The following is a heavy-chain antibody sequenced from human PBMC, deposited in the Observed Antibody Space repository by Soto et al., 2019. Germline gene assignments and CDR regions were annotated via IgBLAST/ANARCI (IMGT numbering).Heavy chain of an antibody. D-gene: IGHD2-15*01. CDR2: IRSKANSYAT. CDR1: AFTFSGSA. CDR3: TSGLVYCSGGSCYSDYYYYGMDV. Sequence: EVQLVESGGGLVQPGGSLKLSCAGSAFTFSGSAVHWVRQASGKGLEWVGRIRSKANSYATAYAASVKGRLTISRDDSKNTAYLQMNSLKTEDTAVYYCTSGLVYCSGGSCYSDYYYYGMDVWGQGTTVTVSS. V-gene: IGHV3-73*02. J-gene: IGHJ6*02.